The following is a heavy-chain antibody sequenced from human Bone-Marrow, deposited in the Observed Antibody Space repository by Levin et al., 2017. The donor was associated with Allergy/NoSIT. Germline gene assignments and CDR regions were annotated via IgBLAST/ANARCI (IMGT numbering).Heavy chain of an antibody. Sequence: GGSLRLSCSASGFTFRNYEMYWVRQAPGKGLEYVSAISNNGGNTNYADSVKGRFTISRDNPKNTLYLLMSSLRDEDTAVYYCVKSPAAIKTFEHWGQGTLVTASS. CDR1: GFTFRNYE. CDR2: ISNNGGNT. D-gene: IGHD2-2*02. V-gene: IGHV3-64D*06. CDR3: VKSPAAIKTFEH. J-gene: IGHJ4*02.